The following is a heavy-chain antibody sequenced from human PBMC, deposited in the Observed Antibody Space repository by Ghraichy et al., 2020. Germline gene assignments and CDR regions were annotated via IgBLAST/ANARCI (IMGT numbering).Heavy chain of an antibody. CDR2: FDPEDGET. CDR1: GYTLTELS. CDR3: ATGSRTIFGVVIMERISL. Sequence: ASVKVSCKVSGYTLTELSMHWVRQAPGKGLEWMGGFDPEDGETIYAQKFQGRVTMTEDTSTDTAYMELSSLRSEDTAVYYCATGSRTIFGVVIMERISLWGQGTLVTVSS. J-gene: IGHJ4*02. D-gene: IGHD3-3*01. V-gene: IGHV1-24*01.